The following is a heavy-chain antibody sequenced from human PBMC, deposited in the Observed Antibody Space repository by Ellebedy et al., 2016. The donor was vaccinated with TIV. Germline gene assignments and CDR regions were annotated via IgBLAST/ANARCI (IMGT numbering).Heavy chain of an antibody. D-gene: IGHD1-26*01. Sequence: MPSETLSLTCTVSGGSISSSTYYWVWIRQPPGKGLEWIGSIYYSGTTYYNLSLKSRVTISVDTSKSQFSLKLSSVTAADTAVYYCARRSSGSARFDFWGQGTLATVSS. V-gene: IGHV4-39*01. CDR2: IYYSGTT. CDR3: ARRSSGSARFDF. J-gene: IGHJ4*02. CDR1: GGSISSSTYY.